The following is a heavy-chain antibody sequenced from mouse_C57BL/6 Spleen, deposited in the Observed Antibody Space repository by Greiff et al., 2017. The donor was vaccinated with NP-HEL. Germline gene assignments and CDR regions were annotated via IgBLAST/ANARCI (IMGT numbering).Heavy chain of an antibody. Sequence: QVQLQQSGAELVKPGASVKISCKASGYTFTDYYINWVKQRPGQGLEWIGKIGPGSGSTYYNEKFKGKATLTADKSSSTAYMQLSSLTSEDSAVYFCARYYYGSSYLYWYIDVWGTGTTVTVSS. CDR2: IGPGSGST. CDR3: ARYYYGSSYLYWYIDV. J-gene: IGHJ1*03. V-gene: IGHV1-77*01. CDR1: GYTFTDYY. D-gene: IGHD1-1*01.